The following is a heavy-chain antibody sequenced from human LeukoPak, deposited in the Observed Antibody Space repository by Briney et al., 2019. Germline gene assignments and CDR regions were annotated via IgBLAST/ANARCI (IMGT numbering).Heavy chain of an antibody. J-gene: IGHJ4*02. D-gene: IGHD3-22*01. CDR2: INPSGGST. Sequence: GASVKVSCKASGYTFTSYYMHWVRQAPGQGLEWMGIINPSGGSTSYAQKFQGRVTMTRDMSTSTVYMELSRLRSEDTAVYYCARVGRVDSSGYYPTHFDYWGQGTLVTVSS. CDR3: ARVGRVDSSGYYPTHFDY. CDR1: GYTFTSYY. V-gene: IGHV1-46*01.